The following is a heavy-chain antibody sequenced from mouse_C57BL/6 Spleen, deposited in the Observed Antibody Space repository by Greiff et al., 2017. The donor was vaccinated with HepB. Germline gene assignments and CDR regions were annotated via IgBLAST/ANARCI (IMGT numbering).Heavy chain of an antibody. V-gene: IGHV1-82*01. CDR2: IYPGDGDT. CDR3: VRDYYGSLYFDV. CDR1: GYAFSSSW. Sequence: VMLVESGPELVKPGASVKISCKASGYAFSSSWMNWVKQRPGKGLEWIGRIYPGDGDTNYNGKFKGKATLTADKSSSTAYMQLSSLTSEDSAVYFCVRDYYGSLYFDVWGTGTTVTVSS. D-gene: IGHD1-1*01. J-gene: IGHJ1*03.